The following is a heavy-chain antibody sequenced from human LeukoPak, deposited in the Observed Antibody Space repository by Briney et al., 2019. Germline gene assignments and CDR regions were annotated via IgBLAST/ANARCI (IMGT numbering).Heavy chain of an antibody. CDR2: INPNSGGT. Sequence: ASVKVSCKASGYTFTGYYMHWVRQAPGQRLEWMGWINPNSGGTNYAQKFQGRVTMTRDTSISTAYMELSRLRSDDTAVYYCARGLSWYYDSSGYTMGYWGQGTLVTVSS. J-gene: IGHJ4*02. CDR1: GYTFTGYY. V-gene: IGHV1-2*02. D-gene: IGHD3-22*01. CDR3: ARGLSWYYDSSGYTMGY.